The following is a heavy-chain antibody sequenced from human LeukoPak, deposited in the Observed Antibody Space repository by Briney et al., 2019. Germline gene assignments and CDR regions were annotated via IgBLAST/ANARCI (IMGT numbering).Heavy chain of an antibody. CDR3: ARIRAGPDYFDY. V-gene: IGHV2-70*11. Sequence: GSGPTLVNPTQTLTLTCTFSGFSLSTSGMCVNWIRQPPGKALEWLARIDWDDDKYYCTSLKTRLTISKDTSKNQVVLTMTNMDPVDTATYYCARIRAGPDYFDYWGRGTLVTVSS. CDR1: GFSLSTSGMC. CDR2: IDWDDDK. J-gene: IGHJ4*02.